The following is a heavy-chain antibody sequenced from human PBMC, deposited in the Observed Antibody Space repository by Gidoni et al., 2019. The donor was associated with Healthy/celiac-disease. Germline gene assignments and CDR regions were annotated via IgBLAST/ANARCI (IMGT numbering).Heavy chain of an antibody. Sequence: AMSWVRQAPGKGLEWVGFIRSKAYGGTTEYAASVKGRFTISRDDSKSIAYLQMNSLKTEDTAVYYCTRENVLLWFGVDYWCQGTLVTGSS. CDR1: A. CDR3: TRENVLLWFGVDY. D-gene: IGHD3-10*01. CDR2: IRSKAYGGTT. J-gene: IGHJ4*02. V-gene: IGHV3-49*04.